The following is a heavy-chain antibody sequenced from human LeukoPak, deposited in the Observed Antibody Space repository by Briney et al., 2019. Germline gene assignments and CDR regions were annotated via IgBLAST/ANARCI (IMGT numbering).Heavy chain of an antibody. J-gene: IGHJ3*02. Sequence: PSETLSLTCTVAAGPISSYDWSWIRQPPGKGREWIGYIHYSGSTNYNPSRKSRVTISVDTSKSQFSLKLSSVTAADTAVYYCARHGAGYSSGRLDIWGQGTMVTVSS. CDR3: ARHGAGYSSGRLDI. V-gene: IGHV4-59*08. CDR1: AGPISSYD. D-gene: IGHD6-19*01. CDR2: IHYSGST.